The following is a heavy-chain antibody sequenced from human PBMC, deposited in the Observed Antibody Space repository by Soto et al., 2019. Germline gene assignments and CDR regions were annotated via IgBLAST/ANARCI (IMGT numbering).Heavy chain of an antibody. D-gene: IGHD3-22*01. J-gene: IGHJ6*02. V-gene: IGHV1-69*01. Sequence: QVQLVQSGAEVKKPGSSVKVSCKASGGTFSSYAISWVRQAPGQGLEWMGGIIPIFGTANYAQKFQGRVTITADESTITAYMELSSLRSEDTAVYYCAREDYYDSSGYVPLYYGMDVWGQGTTVTVSS. CDR3: AREDYYDSSGYVPLYYGMDV. CDR2: IIPIFGTA. CDR1: GGTFSSYA.